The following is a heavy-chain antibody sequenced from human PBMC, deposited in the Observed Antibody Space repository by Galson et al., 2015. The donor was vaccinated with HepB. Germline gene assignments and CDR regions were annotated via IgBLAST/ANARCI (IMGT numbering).Heavy chain of an antibody. Sequence: SLRLSCAASGFTFTRYSINWVRKAPGKGLEWLSYISSSSSAIYYADSVKGRFSVSRDSAKNSMYLQMNSLRGEDTAVYYCARDRLGDYSMDVWGQGTTVTVSS. CDR3: ARDRLGDYSMDV. D-gene: IGHD3-16*01. CDR1: GFTFTRYS. V-gene: IGHV3-48*01. CDR2: ISSSSSAI. J-gene: IGHJ6*02.